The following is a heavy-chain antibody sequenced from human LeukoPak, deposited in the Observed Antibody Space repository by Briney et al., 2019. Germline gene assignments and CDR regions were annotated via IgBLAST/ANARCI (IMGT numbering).Heavy chain of an antibody. CDR2: IYPGEGIYATATT. CDR3: ARDPTTVTTIFDS. CDR1: GVSISAYY. J-gene: IGHJ4*02. D-gene: IGHD4-11*01. V-gene: IGHV4-4*07. Sequence: PSETLSLTCSVSGVSISAYYWSWIRQFAGNRLEWIGRIYPGEGIYATATTSYNPSFKSRVTMSGDTSKNQLSLKLSSVTAADTAVYYCARDPTTVTTIFDSWGQGILVTVSS.